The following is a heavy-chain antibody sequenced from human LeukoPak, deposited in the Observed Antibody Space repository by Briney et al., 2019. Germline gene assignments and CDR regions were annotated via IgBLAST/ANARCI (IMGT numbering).Heavy chain of an antibody. D-gene: IGHD3-22*01. J-gene: IGHJ4*02. CDR3: AGADSSGYVSSVC. CDR1: GGSISTYY. V-gene: IGHV4-59*01. Sequence: SETLSLTCTVSGGSISTYYWSWIRQSPGKGLEWIGYIYYSGSTNYNPSLKSRVTISVDTSKNQFSLKLSSVTAADTAVYYCAGADSSGYVSSVCWGQGTLVTVSS. CDR2: IYYSGST.